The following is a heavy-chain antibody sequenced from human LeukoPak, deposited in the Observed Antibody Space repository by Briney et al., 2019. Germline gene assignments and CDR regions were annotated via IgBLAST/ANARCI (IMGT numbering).Heavy chain of an antibody. CDR2: IYHSGST. Sequence: SETLSLTCTVSGYSISSGYYWGWIRQPPGKGLEWIGSIYHSGSTYYNPSLKSRVTISVDTSKNQFSLKLSSVTAADTAEYYCARDRGGSYYVLGYWGQGTLVTVSS. CDR1: GYSISSGYY. D-gene: IGHD1-26*01. J-gene: IGHJ4*02. V-gene: IGHV4-38-2*02. CDR3: ARDRGGSYYVLGY.